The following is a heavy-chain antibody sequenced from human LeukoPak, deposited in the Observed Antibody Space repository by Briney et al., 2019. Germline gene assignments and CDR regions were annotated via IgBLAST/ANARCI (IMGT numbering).Heavy chain of an antibody. Sequence: PETLSLTCTVSGGSSSSRSNYWGWIRQPPGKGLEWIGNTYYSGSTYYNPSLKSRVTISVDTSKNQFSLKLSSVTAADTAVYYCARDDNYGSGPYDYWGQGTLVTVSS. CDR2: TYYSGST. J-gene: IGHJ4*02. D-gene: IGHD3-10*01. CDR3: ARDDNYGSGPYDY. CDR1: GGSSSSRSNY. V-gene: IGHV4-39*07.